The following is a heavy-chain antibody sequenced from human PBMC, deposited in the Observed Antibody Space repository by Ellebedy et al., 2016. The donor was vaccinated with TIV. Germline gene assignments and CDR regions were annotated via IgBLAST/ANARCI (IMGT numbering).Heavy chain of an antibody. CDR3: VRDASNSGDLDY. D-gene: IGHD3-10*01. CDR1: GLTVSSYT. J-gene: IGHJ4*02. V-gene: IGHV3-21*01. Sequence: GESLKISCAASGLTVSSYTMHWVRQAPGKGLEWVSSISSSSAYIYYADSVRSRFTISSDNDKNSMYLQLSSLNADDTAVYYCVRDASNSGDLDYWGQGTLVTVSS. CDR2: ISSSSAYI.